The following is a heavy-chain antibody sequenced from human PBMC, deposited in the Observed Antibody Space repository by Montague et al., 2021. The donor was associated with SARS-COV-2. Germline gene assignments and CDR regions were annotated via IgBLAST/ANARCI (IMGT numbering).Heavy chain of an antibody. CDR2: INHTGSA. CDR1: SGSFSDYY. CDR3: ARGQVTISGVLIFIPAAGHFDV. V-gene: IGHV4-34*01. Sequence: SETLSLTCAVYSGSFSDYYWTWIRQSPGKGLEWIGEINHTGSATYNPSLKGRAILSRDTSKNQFSLKLQSVTPADTAVYYCARGQVTISGVLIFIPAAGHFDVWGQGTSVTVSS. D-gene: IGHD3-3*01. J-gene: IGHJ3*01.